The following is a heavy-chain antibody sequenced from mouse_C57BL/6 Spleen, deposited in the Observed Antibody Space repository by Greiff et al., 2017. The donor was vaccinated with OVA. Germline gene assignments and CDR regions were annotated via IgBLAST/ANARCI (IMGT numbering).Heavy chain of an antibody. CDR1: GYTFTSYT. Sequence: VKLMESGAELARPGASVKMSCKASGYTFTSYTMHWVKQRPGQGLEWIGYINPSSGYTKYNQKFKDKATLTADKSSSTAYMQLSSLTSEDSAVYYCAREAWFAYWGQGTLVTVSA. CDR3: AREAWFAY. V-gene: IGHV1-4*01. J-gene: IGHJ3*01. CDR2: INPSSGYT.